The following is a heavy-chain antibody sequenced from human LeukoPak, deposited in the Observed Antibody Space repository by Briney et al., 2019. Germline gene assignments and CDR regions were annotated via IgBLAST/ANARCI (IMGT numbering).Heavy chain of an antibody. V-gene: IGHV3-23*01. D-gene: IGHD3-10*01. CDR2: ISGSGGST. CDR3: ASNGKLLWFGEAYAFDI. CDR1: GFTFSSYA. Sequence: GGSLRLSCAASGFTFSSYAMSWVRQAPGKGLEWVSAISGSGGSTYYADSVKGRFTISRDNSKNTLYLQMNSLRAEDTAVYYCASNGKLLWFGEAYAFDIWGQGTMVTVSS. J-gene: IGHJ3*02.